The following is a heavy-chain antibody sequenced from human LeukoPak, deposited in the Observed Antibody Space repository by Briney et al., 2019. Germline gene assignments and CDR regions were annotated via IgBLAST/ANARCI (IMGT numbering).Heavy chain of an antibody. J-gene: IGHJ4*02. CDR3: AREGDVLLWFGELFFDY. CDR1: GFTFSSYW. CDR2: IKQDGSEK. D-gene: IGHD3-10*01. V-gene: IGHV3-7*01. Sequence: GGSLGLSCAASGFTFSSYWMSWVRQAPGKGLEWVANIKQDGSEKYYVDSVKGRFTISRDNAKNSLYLQMNSLRAEDTAVYYCAREGDVLLWFGELFFDYWGQGTLVTVSS.